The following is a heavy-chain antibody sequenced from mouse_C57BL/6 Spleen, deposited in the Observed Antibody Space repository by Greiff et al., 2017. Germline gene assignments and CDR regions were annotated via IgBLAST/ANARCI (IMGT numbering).Heavy chain of an antibody. CDR3: ARYCHYYAMDY. CDR1: GYTFTSYW. V-gene: IGHV1-69*01. D-gene: IGHD3-2*01. J-gene: IGHJ4*01. Sequence: VQLQQPGAELVMPGASVKLSCKASGYTFTSYWMHWVKQRPGQGLEWIGEIDPSDDYTNYNQTFKGKFTLTVDKSSSTAYMHLSSLTSEDSAVYYCARYCHYYAMDYWGQGASVTVSS. CDR2: IDPSDDYT.